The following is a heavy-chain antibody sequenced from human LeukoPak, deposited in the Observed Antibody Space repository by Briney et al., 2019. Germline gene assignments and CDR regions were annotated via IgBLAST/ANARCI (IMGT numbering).Heavy chain of an antibody. J-gene: IGHJ4*02. V-gene: IGHV2-26*01. CDR3: ARIEEGSSSLFNH. CDR2: IFSNDEK. D-gene: IGHD6-6*01. Sequence: ESGPVLVKPPETLTLTCTVSGFSLRTARMGVSWIRQPPGKALEWLSHIFSNDEKSYSTSLKSRLTISKDTSKSQVVLTMTNMDPVDTATYYCARIEEGSSSLFNHWGQGTLVTVSS. CDR1: GFSLRTARMG.